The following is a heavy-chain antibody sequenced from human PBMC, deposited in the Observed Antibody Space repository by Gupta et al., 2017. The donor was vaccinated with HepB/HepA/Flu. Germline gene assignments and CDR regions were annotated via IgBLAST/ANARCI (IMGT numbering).Heavy chain of an antibody. CDR3: ARERGVQWELLGWFDP. V-gene: IGHV1-2*02. Sequence: QVQLVQSGAEVKKPGASVKVSCKASGSTLPGYYMPGGRQAPGQGLEWMGCINTKRGGTNYAQKLQGRVTMTRDTSISAAYMELSRLRSDETAVYYCARERGVQWELLGWFDPGGQGTLVTVSS. J-gene: IGHJ5*02. D-gene: IGHD1-26*01. CDR1: GSTLPGYY. CDR2: INTKRGGT.